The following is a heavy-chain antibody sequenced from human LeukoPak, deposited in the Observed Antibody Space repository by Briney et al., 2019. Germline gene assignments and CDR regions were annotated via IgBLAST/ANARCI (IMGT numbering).Heavy chain of an antibody. CDR3: AKNPVPFYGSGSYYFDY. Sequence: GGSLRLSCAASGFTVSSNYMSWVRQAPGKGLEWVSVIFSGGSTYYADSVKGRFTISRDNSKNTLYLQMNSLRAEDTAVYYCAKNPVPFYGSGSYYFDYWGQGTLVTVSS. CDR2: IFSGGST. V-gene: IGHV3-66*01. CDR1: GFTVSSNY. D-gene: IGHD3-10*01. J-gene: IGHJ4*02.